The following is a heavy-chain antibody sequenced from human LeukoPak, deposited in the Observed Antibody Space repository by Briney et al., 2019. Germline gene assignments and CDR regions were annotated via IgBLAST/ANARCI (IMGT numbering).Heavy chain of an antibody. CDR2: ISYDGSNK. D-gene: IGHD2-15*01. V-gene: IGHV3-30*18. J-gene: IGHJ5*02. CDR1: GFTFSSYG. CDR3: AKDSVCCSGGSCYSGWFDP. Sequence: GGSLRLSCAASGFTFSSYGMHWVRQAPGKGLEWVAVISYDGSNKYYADSVKGRFTISRDNSKNTLYLQMNSLRAEDTAVYYCAKDSVCCSGGSCYSGWFDPWGQGTLVTVSS.